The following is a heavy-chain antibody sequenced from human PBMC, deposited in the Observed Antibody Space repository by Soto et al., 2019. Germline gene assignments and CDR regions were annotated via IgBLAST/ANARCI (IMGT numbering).Heavy chain of an antibody. CDR2: ISYDGSSK. J-gene: IGHJ4*02. CDR3: AIIQQPTFD. CDR1: GFTFSSYS. D-gene: IGHD5-18*01. V-gene: IGHV3-30-3*01. Sequence: QVQLVESGGGVVQPGRSLRLSCAASGFTFSSYSVHWVRQPPGKGLEWVAVISYDGSSKYYADSVKGRFTMSRDNSKNTLYLQMNSLRAEDTAVYYCAIIQQPTFDWGQGTLVTVSS.